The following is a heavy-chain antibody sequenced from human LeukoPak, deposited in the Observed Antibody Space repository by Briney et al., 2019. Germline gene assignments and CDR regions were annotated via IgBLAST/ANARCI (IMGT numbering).Heavy chain of an antibody. D-gene: IGHD3-10*01. J-gene: IGHJ1*01. CDR2: INPNSGGT. V-gene: IGHV1-2*02. CDR3: ARGPPLLWFGQAQFQH. CDR1: GYTFTGYY. Sequence: ASVKVSCKASGYTFTGYYMHWVRQAPGQGLEWMGWINPNSGGTNYAQKFQGRVTMTRDTSISTAYMELSRLRSDDTAVYYCARGPPLLWFGQAQFQHWGQGTLVTVSS.